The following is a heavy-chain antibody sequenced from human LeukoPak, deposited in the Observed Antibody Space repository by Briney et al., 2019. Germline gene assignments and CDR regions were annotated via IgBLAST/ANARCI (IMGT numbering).Heavy chain of an antibody. CDR1: GFTFSSYG. Sequence: GRSLRLSCAASGFTFSSYGMHWVRQAPGKGLEWVAVISYDGSNKYYADSVKGRFTISRDNSKNTLYLQMNSLRAEDTAVYYCAKDHRTTNDAFDIWGQGTMVTVSS. CDR2: ISYDGSNK. V-gene: IGHV3-30*18. CDR3: AKDHRTTNDAFDI. D-gene: IGHD1-1*01. J-gene: IGHJ3*02.